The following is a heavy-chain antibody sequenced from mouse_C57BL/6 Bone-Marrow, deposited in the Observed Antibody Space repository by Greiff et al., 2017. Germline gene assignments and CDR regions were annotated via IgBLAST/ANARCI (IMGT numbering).Heavy chain of an antibody. CDR3: ARYGGLRRNY. D-gene: IGHD2-4*01. J-gene: IGHJ2*01. Sequence: EVKLMESVAELVRPGASVKLSCTASGFNITHTYMHWVKQRPEQGLEWIGRIDPANGNTKYAPKFQGKATITADTSSNTAYLQLSRLTSEDTSLYYCARYGGLRRNYWGQGTTLTVAS. V-gene: IGHV14-3*01. CDR1: GFNITHTY. CDR2: IDPANGNT.